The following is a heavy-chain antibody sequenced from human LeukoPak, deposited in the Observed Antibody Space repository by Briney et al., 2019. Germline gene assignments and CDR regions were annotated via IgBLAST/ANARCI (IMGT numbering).Heavy chain of an antibody. D-gene: IGHD1-26*01. CDR1: GYTFTSYA. CDR3: ARAEGATGARYYYYYYGMDV. CDR2: INTNTGNP. Sequence: ASVKVSCKASGYTFTSYAMNWVRQAPGQGLEWMGWINTNTGNPTYAQGFTGRFVFSLDTSVSTAYLQISSLKAEDTAVYYCARAEGATGARYYYYYYGMDVWGQGTTVTVSS. J-gene: IGHJ6*02. V-gene: IGHV7-4-1*02.